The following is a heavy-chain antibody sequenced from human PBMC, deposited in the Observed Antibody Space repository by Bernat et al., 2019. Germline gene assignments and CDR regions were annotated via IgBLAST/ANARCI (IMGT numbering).Heavy chain of an antibody. Sequence: QVQLVESGGGVVQPGRSLRLSCAASGFTFSSYAMHWVRQAPGKGLEWVAVILYDGSNKYSAESMQGRIAISRDNSKKTLYLQMNSLRAEDTAVYYCARAPYYYDTSGYYYWGQGTLVTVSS. CDR1: GFTFSSYA. D-gene: IGHD3-22*01. CDR2: ILYDGSNK. CDR3: ARAPYYYDTSGYYY. V-gene: IGHV3-30*09. J-gene: IGHJ4*02.